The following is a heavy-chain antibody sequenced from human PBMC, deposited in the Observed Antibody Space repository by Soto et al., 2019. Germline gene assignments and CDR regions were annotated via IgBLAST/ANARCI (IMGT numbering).Heavy chain of an antibody. V-gene: IGHV3-30-3*01. Sequence: PGWCLRLSCAASGFSVCTYAVHWFRQAPGKGLEWVAVISYDGSNKYYADSVKGRFTISRDNSKNTLYLQMNSLRAEDTAVYYCAAVGEMATIRAPFNRGQGTLGTASS. CDR1: GFSVCTYA. CDR3: AAVGEMATIRAPFN. CDR2: ISYDGSNK. D-gene: IGHD5-12*01. J-gene: IGHJ4*02.